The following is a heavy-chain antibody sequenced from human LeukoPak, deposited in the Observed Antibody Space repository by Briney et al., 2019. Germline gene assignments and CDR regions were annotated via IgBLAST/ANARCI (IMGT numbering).Heavy chain of an antibody. V-gene: IGHV3-48*01. CDR3: ARGAPGGMDV. CDR2: ISGSSDII. J-gene: IGHJ6*02. Sequence: GGSLRLSCAGSGFSFSSYSMNWVRQAPGKGLEWISYISGSSDIIYYRDSVKGRFTISRDNAKNSLYLQMNSLRVEDTAIFYCARGAPGGMDVWGQGTTVIVSS. CDR1: GFSFSSYS. D-gene: IGHD3-10*01.